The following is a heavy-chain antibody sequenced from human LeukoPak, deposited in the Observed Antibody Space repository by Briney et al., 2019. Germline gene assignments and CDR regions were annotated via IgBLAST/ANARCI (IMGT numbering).Heavy chain of an antibody. J-gene: IGHJ5*02. Sequence: SETLSLTCTVSGRSISSSSYYWGWIRQPPGKGLEWIGSIYYSGSTYYNPSLKSRVTISVDTTKNQFSLKLSSVTAADTAVYYCARQYYDFWSGYWRANWFDPWGQGTLVTVSS. CDR3: ARQYYDFWSGYWRANWFDP. CDR1: GRSISSSSYY. D-gene: IGHD3-3*01. CDR2: IYYSGST. V-gene: IGHV4-39*01.